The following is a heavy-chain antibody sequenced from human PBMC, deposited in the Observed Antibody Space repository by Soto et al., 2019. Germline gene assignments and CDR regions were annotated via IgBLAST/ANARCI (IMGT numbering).Heavy chain of an antibody. CDR2: INAGNGST. D-gene: IGHD6-13*01. V-gene: IGHV1-3*01. Sequence: ASAKVSCKASGYTFTRYAMHWVRQAPGQRLEWMGWINAGNGSTKSSQKFQGRVTITRDTSASTAYMELSSLRSGDTAVYYCASDITLASIAVARQYGMYVWGQWTTVTVSS. J-gene: IGHJ6*02. CDR1: GYTFTRYA. CDR3: ASDITLASIAVARQYGMYV.